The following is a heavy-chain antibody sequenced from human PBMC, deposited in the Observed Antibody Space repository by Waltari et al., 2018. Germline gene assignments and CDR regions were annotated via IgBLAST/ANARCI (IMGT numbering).Heavy chain of an antibody. V-gene: IGHV4-4*07. Sequence: QVQLQASGPGLVKPSETLSLTCTVSGGSISRYYWRWIRQPAGKGLEWIGRIYTSGSTNYNPSLKSRVTMSVDTSKNQCSLKLSSVTAADTAVYYCARHLYSSEGAFDIWGQGTMVTVSS. D-gene: IGHD6-19*01. CDR1: GGSISRYY. CDR3: ARHLYSSEGAFDI. J-gene: IGHJ3*02. CDR2: IYTSGST.